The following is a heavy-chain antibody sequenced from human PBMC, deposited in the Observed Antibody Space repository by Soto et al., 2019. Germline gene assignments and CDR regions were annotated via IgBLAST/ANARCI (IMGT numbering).Heavy chain of an antibody. D-gene: IGHD2-2*01. Sequence: SLRLSCVASGFTFRNFAMSWLRQAPGKGLDWVSDISGSGDNTYYADSVKGRFTISRDNAKNTLYLQMNSLKAEDTAVYYCASVGIVVVPAAIPLWGQGTLVTAPQ. V-gene: IGHV3-23*01. J-gene: IGHJ4*02. CDR2: ISGSGDNT. CDR3: ASVGIVVVPAAIPL. CDR1: GFTFRNFA.